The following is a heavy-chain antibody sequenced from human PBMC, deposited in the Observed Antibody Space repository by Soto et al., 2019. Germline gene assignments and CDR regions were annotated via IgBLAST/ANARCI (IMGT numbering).Heavy chain of an antibody. CDR3: AKGRRIAVGGTGY. Sequence: GGSLRLSCAASGFTFSSYGMHWVRQAPGKGLGWVAVISYDGSNKYYADSVKGRFTISRDNSKNTLYLQMNSLRAEDTAVYYCAKGRRIAVGGTGYWGQGTLVTVSS. J-gene: IGHJ1*01. CDR1: GFTFSSYG. CDR2: ISYDGSNK. V-gene: IGHV3-30*18. D-gene: IGHD6-19*01.